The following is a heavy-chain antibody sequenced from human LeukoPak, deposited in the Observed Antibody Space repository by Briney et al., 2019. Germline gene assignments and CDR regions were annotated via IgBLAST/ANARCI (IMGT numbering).Heavy chain of an antibody. CDR2: IYYTGST. J-gene: IGHJ6*02. Sequence: PSETLSLTCTVSGGSISSSIYYWGWIRQPPGKGLEWIGGIYYTGSTYFNPSLKNRVTISVDTSKNHFSLELSSMTAADTAVYYCAKQEAVTATYFYGMDVWGQGTTVTVSS. V-gene: IGHV4-39*01. CDR1: GGSISSSIYY. D-gene: IGHD2-21*02. CDR3: AKQEAVTATYFYGMDV.